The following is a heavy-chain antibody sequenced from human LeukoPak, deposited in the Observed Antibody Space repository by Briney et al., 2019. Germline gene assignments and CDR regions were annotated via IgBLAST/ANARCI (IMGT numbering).Heavy chain of an antibody. V-gene: IGHV3-20*04. D-gene: IGHD3-22*01. CDR1: GFTFSAYA. CDR2: IDWSGRST. Sequence: PGGSLRLSCAASGFTFSAYAMSWVRQAPGKGLEWVSGIDWSGRSTGYADSVKGRFTISRDNAKNSLYLQMISLRAEDTAFYFCTKDRSGYYDGSFDIWGQGTTVTVSS. J-gene: IGHJ3*02. CDR3: TKDRSGYYDGSFDI.